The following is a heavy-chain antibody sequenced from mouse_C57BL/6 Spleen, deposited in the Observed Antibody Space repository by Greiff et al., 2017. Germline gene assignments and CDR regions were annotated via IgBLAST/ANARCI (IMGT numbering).Heavy chain of an antibody. CDR1: GYTFTSYW. V-gene: IGHV1-64*01. CDR3: ASIYYDYDGDY. D-gene: IGHD2-4*01. J-gene: IGHJ2*01. Sequence: QVQLQQPGAELVKPGASVKLSCKASGYTFTSYWMHWVKQRPGPGLEWIGMIHPNSGSTNYNEKFKSKATLTVDTSSNPAYMQLNSLTSEDSAVYYCASIYYDYDGDYWGQGTTRTVSS. CDR2: IHPNSGST.